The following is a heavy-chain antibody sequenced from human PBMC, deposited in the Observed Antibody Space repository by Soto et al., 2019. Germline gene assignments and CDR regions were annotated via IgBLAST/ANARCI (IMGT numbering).Heavy chain of an antibody. D-gene: IGHD3-22*01. CDR3: VRDAAVGVMLDY. J-gene: IGHJ4*02. V-gene: IGHV3-21*01. Sequence: EVQLVESGGGLVKPGGSLRLSCAASGFTFSSYSMNWVRQAPGKGLEWVSSISSSSSYIYYADSVKGRFTISRDNAKNSLYLQMNSLRAEDTAVYYGVRDAAVGVMLDYWGQGTLVTVSS. CDR1: GFTFSSYS. CDR2: ISSSSSYI.